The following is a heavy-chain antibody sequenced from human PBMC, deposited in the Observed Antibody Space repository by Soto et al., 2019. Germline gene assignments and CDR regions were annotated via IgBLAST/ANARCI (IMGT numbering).Heavy chain of an antibody. D-gene: IGHD2-21*01. V-gene: IGHV3-30-3*01. CDR2: ISYDGSNK. Sequence: HPGGSLRLSCAASGFTFSSYAMHWVRQAPGKGLEWVAVISYDGSNKYYADSVKGRFTISRDNSKNTLYLQMNSLRAEDTAVYYCARHRSGGGEYYYYGMDVWGQGTTVTVSS. CDR1: GFTFSSYA. J-gene: IGHJ6*02. CDR3: ARHRSGGGEYYYYGMDV.